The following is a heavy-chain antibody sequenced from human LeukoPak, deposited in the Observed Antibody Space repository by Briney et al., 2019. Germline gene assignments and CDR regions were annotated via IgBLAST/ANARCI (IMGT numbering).Heavy chain of an antibody. V-gene: IGHV3-9*01. D-gene: IGHD3-3*01. CDR3: AKVGVFDAFDI. Sequence: PGRSLRLSCAASGFTFDDYAMHWVRQAPGKGLEWVSGISWNSGSIGYADSVKGRFTISRDNAKNSLYLQMNSLRAEDTALYYCAKVGVFDAFDIWGQGTMVTVSS. CDR2: ISWNSGSI. CDR1: GFTFDDYA. J-gene: IGHJ3*02.